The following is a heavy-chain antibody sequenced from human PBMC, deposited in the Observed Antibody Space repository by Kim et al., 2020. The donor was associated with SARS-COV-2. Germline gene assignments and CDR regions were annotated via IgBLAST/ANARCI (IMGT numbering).Heavy chain of an antibody. CDR3: ARDHEGLVLIGSFDY. J-gene: IGHJ4*02. V-gene: IGHV3-7*03. CDR1: GFTFSSYW. CDR2: IKQDGSEK. D-gene: IGHD6-19*01. Sequence: GGSLRLSCAASGFTFSSYWMSWVRQAPGKGLEWVANIKQDGSEKYYVDSVKGRFTISRDNAKNSLYLQMNSLRAEDTAVYYCARDHEGLVLIGSFDYWGQGTLVTVSS.